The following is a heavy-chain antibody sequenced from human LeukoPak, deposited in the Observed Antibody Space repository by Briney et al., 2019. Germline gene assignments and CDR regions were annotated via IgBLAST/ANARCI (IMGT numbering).Heavy chain of an antibody. CDR2: IFSSGST. D-gene: IGHD2-2*01. CDR3: ARVTCSSTSCYHFDY. CDR1: GGSISSFY. Sequence: SETLSLTCTVSGGSISSFYWSWIRQPPGKGLEWIGYIFSSGSTNYNPSFKSPVTISVDTSKNQFSLKLSSVTAADTAVYYCARVTCSSTSCYHFDYWGQGTLVTVSS. J-gene: IGHJ4*02. V-gene: IGHV4-59*12.